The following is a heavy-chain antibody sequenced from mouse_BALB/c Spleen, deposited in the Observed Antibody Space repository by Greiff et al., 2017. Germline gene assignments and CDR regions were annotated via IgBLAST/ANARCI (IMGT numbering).Heavy chain of an antibody. CDR3: ARWGLYDDY. V-gene: IGHV1-87*01. Sequence: QVQLQQSGAELARPGASVKLSCKASGYTFTSYWMQWVKQRPGQGLEWIGAIYPGDGDTRYTQKFKGKATLTADKSSSTAYMQLSSLASEDSAVYYCARWGLYDDYWGQGTTLTVSS. CDR1: GYTFTSYW. D-gene: IGHD3-1*01. CDR2: IYPGDGDT. J-gene: IGHJ2*01.